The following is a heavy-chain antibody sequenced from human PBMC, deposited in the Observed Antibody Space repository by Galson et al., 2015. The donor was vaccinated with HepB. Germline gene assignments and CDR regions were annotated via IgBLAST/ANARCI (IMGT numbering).Heavy chain of an antibody. Sequence: QSGAEVKKPGESLRISCKGSGYIFTNYWIIWVRQMPGKGLEWMGKIDPSDSYTKYSPSFQGHVTISADRSINTAYLQWGSLKASDTAMYYCASRRGYNSGLSFDYWGQGTPVTVSS. V-gene: IGHV5-10-1*01. D-gene: IGHD5-18*01. CDR1: GYIFTNYW. J-gene: IGHJ4*02. CDR3: ASRRGYNSGLSFDY. CDR2: IDPSDSYT.